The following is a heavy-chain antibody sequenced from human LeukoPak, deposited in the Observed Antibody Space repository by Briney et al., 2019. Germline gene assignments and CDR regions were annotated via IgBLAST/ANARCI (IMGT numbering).Heavy chain of an antibody. J-gene: IGHJ4*02. CDR2: INPDSGGT. CDR3: AIDYGDVDSDH. Sequence: ASVKVSCKASGYTFTGYNIHWLRQAPGQGPQWMGWINPDSGGTNYAQKFQGRVTMTRDTSISTAYMELSRLTSDDTASYYCAIDYGDVDSDHWGQGTLVTVSS. CDR1: GYTFTGYN. V-gene: IGHV1-2*02. D-gene: IGHD4-17*01.